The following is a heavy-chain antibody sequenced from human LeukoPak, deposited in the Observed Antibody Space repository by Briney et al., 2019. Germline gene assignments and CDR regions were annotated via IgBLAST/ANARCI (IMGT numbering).Heavy chain of an antibody. J-gene: IGHJ4*02. D-gene: IGHD6-13*01. Sequence: GGSLRLSCAASGFTFSSYAMSWVRQAPGKGLEWVSAISGSGGSTYYADSVKGRFSISRDNSKNTLYLQMNSLRAEDTAVYYCAKTGQGQQLVLHYWGQGTLVTVSS. CDR2: ISGSGGST. CDR1: GFTFSSYA. CDR3: AKTGQGQQLVLHY. V-gene: IGHV3-23*01.